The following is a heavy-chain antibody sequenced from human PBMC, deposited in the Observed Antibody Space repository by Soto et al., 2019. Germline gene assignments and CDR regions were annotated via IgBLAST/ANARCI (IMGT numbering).Heavy chain of an antibody. V-gene: IGHV3-15*01. Sequence: EVQLVESGGGLVKPGGSLRLSCAASGFTFSNAWMSWVRQAPGKGLEWVGRIKSKNDGGTTDYAAPVKGRFTISRDDSKNTLYLQMNSLKTEDTAVYYCTTVDLLWFGELLSDYWGQGTLVTVSS. CDR2: IKSKNDGGTT. CDR3: TTVDLLWFGELLSDY. J-gene: IGHJ4*02. D-gene: IGHD3-10*01. CDR1: GFTFSNAW.